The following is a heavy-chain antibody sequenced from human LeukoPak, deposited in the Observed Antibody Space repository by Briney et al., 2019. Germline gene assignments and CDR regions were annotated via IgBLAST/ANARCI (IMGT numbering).Heavy chain of an antibody. CDR3: ARDRYYYDSSSYFSAFDT. D-gene: IGHD3-22*01. CDR1: GGSISSSSYY. V-gene: IGHV4-39*07. Sequence: SETLSLTCTVSGGSISSSSYYWGWIRQPPGKGLERIGSIYYSGSTYYNPSLKSRVTISVDTSKNQFSLKLSSVTAADTAVYYCARDRYYYDSSSYFSAFDTWGQGTMVTVSS. J-gene: IGHJ3*02. CDR2: IYYSGST.